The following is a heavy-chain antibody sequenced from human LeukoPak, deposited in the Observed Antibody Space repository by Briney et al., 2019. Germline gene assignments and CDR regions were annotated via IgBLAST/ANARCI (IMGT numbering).Heavy chain of an antibody. D-gene: IGHD3-10*01. J-gene: IGHJ6*03. CDR1: EFSVGSNY. CDR3: ARGLGEPLNYYYYMDV. V-gene: IGHV3-66*01. CDR2: IYSGGST. Sequence: GGSLRLSCAASEFSVGSNYMTWVRQAPGKGLEWVSLIYSGGSTYYADSVKGRFTISRDNSKNTLYLQMNSLRAEDTAVYYCARGLGEPLNYYYYMDVWGRGTTVT.